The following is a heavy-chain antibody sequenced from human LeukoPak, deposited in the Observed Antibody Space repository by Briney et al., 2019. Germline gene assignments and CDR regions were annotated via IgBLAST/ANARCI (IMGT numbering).Heavy chain of an antibody. Sequence: GGSLRLSCAASGFTSSSHWIYWVRQAPGKGLVWVSRINSDGSTTSYADSVKGRFTVSRDNAKNTLYLQMNSLRAEDTAVYYCTRAQSGGSDYWGQGTLVTVSS. CDR2: INSDGSTT. D-gene: IGHD3-16*01. CDR1: GFTSSSHW. V-gene: IGHV3-74*01. J-gene: IGHJ4*02. CDR3: TRAQSGGSDY.